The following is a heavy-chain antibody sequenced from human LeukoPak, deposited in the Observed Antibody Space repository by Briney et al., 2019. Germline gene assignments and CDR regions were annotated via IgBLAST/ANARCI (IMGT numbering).Heavy chain of an antibody. Sequence: ASVKVSCKASGYTFTGYYMHWVRQAPGQGLGWMGRINPNSGRTNYAQKFQGRVTMTRDTSISTAYMELSRLRSDDTAVYYCARSYYYDSSGYYSAFDIWGQGTMVTVSS. J-gene: IGHJ3*02. CDR3: ARSYYYDSSGYYSAFDI. CDR2: INPNSGRT. CDR1: GYTFTGYY. D-gene: IGHD3-22*01. V-gene: IGHV1-2*06.